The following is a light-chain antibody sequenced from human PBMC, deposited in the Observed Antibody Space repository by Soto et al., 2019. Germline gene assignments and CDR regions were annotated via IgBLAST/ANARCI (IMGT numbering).Light chain of an antibody. CDR3: SSYTTRSTLV. CDR1: SSDVGAYDF. V-gene: IGLV2-14*01. Sequence: QSALTQPVSVSGSPGQSITISCTGTSSDVGAYDFVSWYQHSPGKAPKLVTFDVTHRPPGISDRFSGSKSANTASLTISGLQAADEAFYYCSSYTTRSTLVFGGGTKLTVL. J-gene: IGLJ2*01. CDR2: DVT.